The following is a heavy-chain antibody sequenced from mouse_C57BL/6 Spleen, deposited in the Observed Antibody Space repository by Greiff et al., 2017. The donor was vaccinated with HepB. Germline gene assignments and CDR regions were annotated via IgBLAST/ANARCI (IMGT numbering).Heavy chain of an antibody. J-gene: IGHJ3*01. Sequence: QVQLQQPGAELVMPGASVKLSCKASGYTFTSYWMHWVKQRPGQGLEWIGEIDPSDSYTNYNQKFKGKSTLTVDKSSSTAYMQLSSLTSEDSAVYYCARRASSGSFAYWGQGTLVTVSA. CDR1: GYTFTSYW. CDR3: ARRASSGSFAY. D-gene: IGHD3-2*02. V-gene: IGHV1-69*01. CDR2: IDPSDSYT.